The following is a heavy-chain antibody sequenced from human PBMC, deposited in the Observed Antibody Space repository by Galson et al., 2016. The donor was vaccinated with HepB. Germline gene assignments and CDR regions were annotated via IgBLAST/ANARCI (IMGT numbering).Heavy chain of an antibody. CDR3: ARQKESREYGGNSPDY. D-gene: IGHD4-23*01. V-gene: IGHV3-7*01. CDR2: VDLGDGAK. Sequence: SLRLSCAVSGFTFSRHWMSWVRQAPGKGLEWVANVDLGDGAKYYVNSVAGRFPLSRNNARNSLYLQLNSLRAEDTALYYCARQKESREYGGNSPDYWGRGTLVTVSS. J-gene: IGHJ2*01. CDR1: GFTFSRHW.